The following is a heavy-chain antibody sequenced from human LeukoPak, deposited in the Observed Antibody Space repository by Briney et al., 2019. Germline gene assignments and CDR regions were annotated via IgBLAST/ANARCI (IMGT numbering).Heavy chain of an antibody. CDR1: GGSFSGYY. Sequence: SETLSLTCAVYGGSFSGYYWSWIRQPPGKGLEWIGEINHSGSTNYNPSLKSRVTISVDTSKNQFSLKLSSVTAADTAVYYCARHAIAVAGPVDYWGQGTLVTVSS. D-gene: IGHD6-19*01. CDR3: ARHAIAVAGPVDY. CDR2: INHSGST. V-gene: IGHV4-34*01. J-gene: IGHJ4*02.